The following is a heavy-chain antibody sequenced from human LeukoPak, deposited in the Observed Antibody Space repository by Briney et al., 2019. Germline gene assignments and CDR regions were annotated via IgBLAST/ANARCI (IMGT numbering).Heavy chain of an antibody. D-gene: IGHD6-13*01. CDR2: ISSNGGST. J-gene: IGHJ4*02. CDR3: ARGARTAGTNNYFDY. CDR1: GFTFSSYA. Sequence: GGSLGLSCAASGFTFSSYAMHWVRQAPGKGLEYVSAISSNGGSTYYANSVKGRFTISRDNSKNTLYLQMGSLRAEDMAVYYCARGARTAGTNNYFDYWGQGTLVTVSS. V-gene: IGHV3-64*01.